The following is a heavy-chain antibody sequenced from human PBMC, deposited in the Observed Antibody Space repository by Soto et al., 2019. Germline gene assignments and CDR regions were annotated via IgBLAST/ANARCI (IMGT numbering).Heavy chain of an antibody. V-gene: IGHV4-30-2*01. J-gene: IGHJ6*02. CDR3: ARDGDSSGYYGAPGGMDV. CDR2: IYQSGST. CDR1: GGSISSGGYS. Sequence: SETLSLTCAVSGGSISSGGYSWIWMRQPPGKGLEWIGYIYQSGSTYYNPSLKSRVTISVDRSKNQFSLKLSCVTAADTAVYYCARDGDSSGYYGAPGGMDVWGQGTTVTVSS. D-gene: IGHD3-22*01.